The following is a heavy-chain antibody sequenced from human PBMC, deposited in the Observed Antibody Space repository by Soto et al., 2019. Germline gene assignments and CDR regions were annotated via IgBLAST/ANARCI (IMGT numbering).Heavy chain of an antibody. J-gene: IGHJ4*02. CDR1: GGTFSSYA. D-gene: IGHD3-3*01. Sequence: GASVKVSCKASGGTFSSYAISWVRQAPGQGLEWMGGIIPIFGTANYAQKFQGRVTITADESTSTAYMELSSLRSEDTAVYYCARGLAPTITNFGVATPYYFDYWGQGTLVSVSS. V-gene: IGHV1-69*13. CDR3: ARGLAPTITNFGVATPYYFDY. CDR2: IIPIFGTA.